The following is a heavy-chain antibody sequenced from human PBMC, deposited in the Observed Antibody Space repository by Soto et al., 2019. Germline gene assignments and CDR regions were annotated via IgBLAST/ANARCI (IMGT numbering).Heavy chain of an antibody. J-gene: IGHJ6*02. D-gene: IGHD3-3*01. CDR3: ATVNLTIFGVDPMNYYGMDV. V-gene: IGHV1-24*01. CDR1: VYTLTELS. Sequence: ASVKVSCKVSVYTLTELSMHWVRLAPGKGLEWMGGFDPEDGETIYAQKFQGRVTMTENTSTDTAYMELSSLRSEDTAVYYCATVNLTIFGVDPMNYYGMDVWGQGTTVTVSS. CDR2: FDPEDGET.